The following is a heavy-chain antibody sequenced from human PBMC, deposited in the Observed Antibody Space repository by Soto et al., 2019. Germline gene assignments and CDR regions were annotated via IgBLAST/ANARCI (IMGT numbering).Heavy chain of an antibody. Sequence: GGSLRLSCAASGFTFSDCYMSWIRQAPGKGLEWVSYISSSSSYTNYADSVKGRFTISRDNAKNSLYLQMNSLRAEDTAVYYCARYGALFSSSSGYFDYWGQGTLVTVSS. CDR1: GFTFSDCY. J-gene: IGHJ4*02. CDR2: ISSSSSYT. D-gene: IGHD6-6*01. V-gene: IGHV3-11*06. CDR3: ARYGALFSSSSGYFDY.